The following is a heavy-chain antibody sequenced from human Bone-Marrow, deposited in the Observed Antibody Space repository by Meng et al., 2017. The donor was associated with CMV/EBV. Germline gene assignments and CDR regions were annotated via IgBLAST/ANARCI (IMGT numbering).Heavy chain of an antibody. CDR3: ARGMGATGFDFDL. CDR2: IYYSGST. D-gene: IGHD1-26*01. J-gene: IGHJ2*01. CDR1: GGSVSSGSYY. V-gene: IGHV4-61*01. Sequence: SEPLSLTCTVSGGSVSSGSYYWSWIRQPPGKGLEWIGYIYYSGSTNYNPSLKSRVTISVDTSKNQFSLKLNSVTAADTAVYYCARGMGATGFDFDLWGRGTLVTVSS.